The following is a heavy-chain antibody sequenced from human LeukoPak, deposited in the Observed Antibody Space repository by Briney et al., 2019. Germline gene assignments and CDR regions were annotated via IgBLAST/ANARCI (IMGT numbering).Heavy chain of an antibody. V-gene: IGHV4-39*07. D-gene: IGHD3-16*02. CDR2: IYYSGST. CDR3: ARGNYDYVWGSYRYFYYFDY. J-gene: IGHJ4*02. Sequence: PSETLSLTCIVSGGSISSSRDYWAWIRQPPGKGLEWIANIYYSGSTYYSPSLKSRVIISVDTSKNQFSLKLSSVTAADTAVYYCARGNYDYVWGSYRYFYYFDYWGQGTLVTVSS. CDR1: GGSISSSRDY.